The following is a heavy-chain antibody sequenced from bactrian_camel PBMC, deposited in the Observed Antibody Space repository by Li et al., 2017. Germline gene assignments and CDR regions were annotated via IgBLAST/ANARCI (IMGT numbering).Heavy chain of an antibody. J-gene: IGHJ4*01. D-gene: IGHD7*01. V-gene: IGHV3S1*01. CDR2: FLSGDT. Sequence: HVQLVESGGGSVQAGWSLRPSCAASAYVYGSNCVGWFRQASGKGREGIAVFLSGDTDYDDSVRGRFTISRDNAKNTFYLQMNSLKTEDSAVYYYATGGSCRIGDCQRGGQGTQVTVS. CDR1: AYVYGSNC.